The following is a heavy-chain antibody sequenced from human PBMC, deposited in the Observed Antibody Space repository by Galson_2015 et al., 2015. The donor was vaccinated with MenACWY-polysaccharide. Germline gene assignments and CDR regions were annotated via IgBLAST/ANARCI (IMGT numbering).Heavy chain of an antibody. J-gene: IGHJ5*02. CDR2: ISYDGGT. CDR3: ARGGRAVSSRNWFNP. CDR1: GDSITSGGYF. D-gene: IGHD3-16*01. V-gene: IGHV4-31*03. Sequence: TLSLTCTVSGDSITSGGYFWRWIREHPGKGLAWIASISYDGGTYYNPSLKIRVTISVDTPNNQFPLKLTTVTAADTAGYYCARGGRAVSSRNWFNPWGQGTLVTVSS.